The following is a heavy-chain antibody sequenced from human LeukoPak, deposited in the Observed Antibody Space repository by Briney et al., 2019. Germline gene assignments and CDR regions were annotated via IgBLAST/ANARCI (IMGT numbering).Heavy chain of an antibody. CDR2: IHHSGIT. V-gene: IGHV4-38-2*02. CDR3: ARINYCSTIKCPGWFDP. Sequence: SETPSLTCTVSGYSISSGNYWGWIRQPPGKGLEWIGSIHHSGITHYSPSLRSRITISVHTSNNRFSLNLRSVTAADTAVYYCARINYCSTIKCPGWFDPWGQGTLVTVSS. CDR1: GYSISSGNY. J-gene: IGHJ5*02. D-gene: IGHD2-2*01.